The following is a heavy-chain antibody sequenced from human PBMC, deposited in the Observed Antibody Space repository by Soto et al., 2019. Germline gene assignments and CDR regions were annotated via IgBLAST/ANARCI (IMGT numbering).Heavy chain of an antibody. J-gene: IGHJ4*02. Sequence: SETLSLTCTVSGGSISSNYWTWIRQPPGKGLEWIGYVYNSGSTNYNPSLKSRVTISEDASKSQFSLKVNSMTAADTAVYYCARYRREAVAGYTLDNWGQGILVTVSS. CDR1: GGSISSNY. V-gene: IGHV4-59*01. CDR2: VYNSGST. D-gene: IGHD6-13*01. CDR3: ARYRREAVAGYTLDN.